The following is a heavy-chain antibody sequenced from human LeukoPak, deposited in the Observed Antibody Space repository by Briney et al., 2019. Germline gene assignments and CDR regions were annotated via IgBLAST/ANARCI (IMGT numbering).Heavy chain of an antibody. Sequence: GGSLRLSCAASGFTFSSYSMNWVRQAPGKGLEWVSSISSSSSYIYYADSVKGRFTISRDNAKNSLYLQMNSLRAEDTAVYYCARVNPPDPQELIYYLDYWGQGTLVTVSS. V-gene: IGHV3-21*01. CDR2: ISSSSSYI. J-gene: IGHJ4*02. D-gene: IGHD1-1*01. CDR1: GFTFSSYS. CDR3: ARVNPPDPQELIYYLDY.